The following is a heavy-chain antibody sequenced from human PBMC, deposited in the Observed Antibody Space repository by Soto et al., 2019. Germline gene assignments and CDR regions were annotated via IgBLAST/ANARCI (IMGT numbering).Heavy chain of an antibody. D-gene: IGHD5-12*01. CDR3: AKSGYSGYDYMEYFDY. V-gene: IGHV3-23*01. CDR2: ISGSGGST. CDR1: GFTFSSYA. Sequence: PGGSLRLSCAASGFTFSSYAMSWVRQAPGKGLEWVSAISGSGGSTYYADSVKGRFTISRDNSKNTLYLQMNSLRAEDTAVYYCAKSGYSGYDYMEYFDYWGQGTLVTVSS. J-gene: IGHJ4*02.